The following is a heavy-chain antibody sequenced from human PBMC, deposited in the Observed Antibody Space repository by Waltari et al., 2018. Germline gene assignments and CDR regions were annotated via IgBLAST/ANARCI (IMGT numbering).Heavy chain of an antibody. J-gene: IGHJ4*02. CDR2: ISYDGSNK. D-gene: IGHD2-2*01. V-gene: IGHV3-30-3*01. CDR1: GFTFSSSA. CDR3: ARASGCSSTSCPLDFDY. Sequence: QVQLVESGGGVVQPGRSLRLSCAASGFTFSSSAMHWVRLAPGQGLEWVAVISYDGSNKYYADSVKGRFTISRDNSKNTLYLQMNSLRAEDTAVYYCARASGCSSTSCPLDFDYWGQGTLVTVSS.